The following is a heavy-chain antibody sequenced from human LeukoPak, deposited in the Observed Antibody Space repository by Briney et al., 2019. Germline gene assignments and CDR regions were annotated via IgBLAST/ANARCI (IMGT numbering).Heavy chain of an antibody. D-gene: IGHD5-18*01. V-gene: IGHV1-2*02. CDR2: INPNSGGT. CDR1: GYTFTGYY. Sequence: GSVKLSCKASGYTFTGYYMHWVRQAPGQGLEWMGWINPNSGGTNYAQKFEGRVTKTRDTSISTAYMEMSRLRSDDTAVYYCARAPILLWPYYYYYYGMDVWGQGTTVTVSS. CDR3: ARAPILLWPYYYYYYGMDV. J-gene: IGHJ6*02.